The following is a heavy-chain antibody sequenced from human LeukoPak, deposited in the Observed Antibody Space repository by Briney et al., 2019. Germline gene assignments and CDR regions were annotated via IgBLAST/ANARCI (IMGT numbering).Heavy chain of an antibody. CDR2: IYYSGST. D-gene: IGHD3-10*01. Sequence: SETLSLTCTVSGGSISSSSYYWGWIRQPPGKGLEWIGSIYYSGSTYYNPSLKSRVTISVDTSKNQFSLRLSSVTAADTAVYYCARGNYGSGSYYFDYWGQGTLVTVSS. J-gene: IGHJ4*02. CDR3: ARGNYGSGSYYFDY. V-gene: IGHV4-39*01. CDR1: GGSISSSSYY.